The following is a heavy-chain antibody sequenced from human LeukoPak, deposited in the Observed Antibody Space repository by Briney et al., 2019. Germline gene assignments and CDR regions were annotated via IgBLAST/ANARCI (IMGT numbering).Heavy chain of an antibody. V-gene: IGHV3-20*04. CDR1: GFTFDDYG. CDR2: INWNGGST. Sequence: PGRSLRLSCSASGFTFDDYGMSWVRQAPGKGLEWVSGINWNGGSTGYADSVKGRFTISRDNAKNSLYLQMNSLRAEDTALYYCASLGGSGSTYYYYMDVWGKGTTVTVSS. D-gene: IGHD3-10*01. CDR3: ASLGGSGSTYYYYMDV. J-gene: IGHJ6*03.